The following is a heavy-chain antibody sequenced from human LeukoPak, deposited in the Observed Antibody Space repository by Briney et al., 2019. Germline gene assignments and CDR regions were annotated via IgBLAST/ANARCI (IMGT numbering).Heavy chain of an antibody. D-gene: IGHD3-10*01. CDR2: IYYSGST. V-gene: IGHV4-31*03. J-gene: IGHJ4*02. CDR3: ARDGGYGSGSYYMAY. Sequence: SETLSLTCTVSGGSISSGGYNWNWIRQHPGKGLEWGGYIYYSGSTSYNPSLKSRVIISIDRSKNQFSLKLSSVTAADSAVYYCARDGGYGSGSYYMAYWGQGTLVTVSS. CDR1: GGSISSGGYN.